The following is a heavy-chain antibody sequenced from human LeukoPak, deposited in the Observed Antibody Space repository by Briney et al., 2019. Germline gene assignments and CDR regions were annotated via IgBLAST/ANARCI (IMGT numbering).Heavy chain of an antibody. V-gene: IGHV3-11*01. Sequence: GFTXXDYYXSWIRQAPGKGLEWVSYISSSGSTIYYADSVKGRFTISRDNAKNSLYLQMNSLRAEDTAVYYCARGIEWYYYDSSGYNDYWGQGTLVTVSS. J-gene: IGHJ4*02. D-gene: IGHD3-22*01. CDR2: ISSSGSTI. CDR1: GFTXXDYY. CDR3: ARGIEWYYYDSSGYNDY.